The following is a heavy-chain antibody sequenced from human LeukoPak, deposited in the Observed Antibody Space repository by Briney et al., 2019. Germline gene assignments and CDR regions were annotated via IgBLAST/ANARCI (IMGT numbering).Heavy chain of an antibody. D-gene: IGHD3-10*01. Sequence: ASETLSLTCTVSVDSISNYYWSCIRQSPEKGLEWLGYIFYSGSTRYNPSLKSRVTISVDTSKNQFYLKLSYVTAADTAVYYCARHRGSGSPYFDYWGQGTLVTVSS. CDR1: VDSISNYY. V-gene: IGHV4-59*08. CDR3: ARHRGSGSPYFDY. J-gene: IGHJ4*02. CDR2: IFYSGST.